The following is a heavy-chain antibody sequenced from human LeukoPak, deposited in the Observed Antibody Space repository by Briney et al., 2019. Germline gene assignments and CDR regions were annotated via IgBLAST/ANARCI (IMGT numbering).Heavy chain of an antibody. J-gene: IGHJ4*02. CDR1: GFTFSSHW. Sequence: QPGGSLRLSCAASGFTFSSHWMHWVRQAPGKGLVWVSRINSDGSITSYADSVKGRFTISRHNTKNTLYLQMNSLRAEDTAVYYCARGQYSSSGDYWGQGTLVTVSS. D-gene: IGHD6-13*01. CDR3: ARGQYSSSGDY. CDR2: INSDGSIT. V-gene: IGHV3-74*01.